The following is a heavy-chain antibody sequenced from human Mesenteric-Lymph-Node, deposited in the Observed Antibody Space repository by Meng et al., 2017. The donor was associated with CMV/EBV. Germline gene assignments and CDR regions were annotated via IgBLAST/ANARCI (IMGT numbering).Heavy chain of an antibody. V-gene: IGHV1-8*02. CDR2: MNPNSGNT. D-gene: IGHD3-10*01. CDR3: ARAQFGGDAFDI. CDR1: GYTFTNFG. J-gene: IGHJ3*02. Sequence: ASVKVSCKASGYTFTNFGISWVRQAPGQGLEWMGWMNPNSGNTGYAQKFQGGVTMTRNTSISTAYMELRSLRSEDTAVYYCARAQFGGDAFDIWGQGTMVTVSS.